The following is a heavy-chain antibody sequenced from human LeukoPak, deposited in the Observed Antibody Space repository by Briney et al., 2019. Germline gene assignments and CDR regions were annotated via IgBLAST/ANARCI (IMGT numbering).Heavy chain of an antibody. CDR1: GFTFGDHA. V-gene: IGHV3-49*04. D-gene: IGHD5-18*01. Sequence: GRSLRLSCTVSGFTFGDHAMSWVRQAPGRGREGVGFIRSKTYGGTTEYAASVKCRFIISRDDSTSIAYLQMNSLKTEDTAVYYCTRGPIQLWLYHGMDVWGQGTTVTVSS. CDR3: TRGPIQLWLYHGMDV. J-gene: IGHJ6*02. CDR2: IRSKTYGGTT.